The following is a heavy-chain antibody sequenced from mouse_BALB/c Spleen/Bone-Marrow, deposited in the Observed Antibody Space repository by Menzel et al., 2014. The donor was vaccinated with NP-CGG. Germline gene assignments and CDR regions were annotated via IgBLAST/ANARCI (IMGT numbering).Heavy chain of an antibody. CDR2: IDPANGNT. CDR1: GFNIXDTF. Sequence: EVKLVESGAELVKPGASVKLSCTGFGFNIXDTFMHWVKQRPEQGLEWIGRIDPANGNTKYDPKFQGKATITADTSSNTAYLQLTRLTSEDTAVYYCTRGEDYWGQGTTLAVSS. V-gene: IGHV14-3*02. J-gene: IGHJ2*01. CDR3: TRGEDY.